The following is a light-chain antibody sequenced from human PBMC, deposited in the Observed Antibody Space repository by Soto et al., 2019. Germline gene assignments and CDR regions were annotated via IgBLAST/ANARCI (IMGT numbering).Light chain of an antibody. J-gene: IGLJ1*01. CDR2: DAS. CDR3: NSYPRKDTYV. CDR1: XXDFGAFNY. Sequence: QSVLTQPASLSGSPGQAITISCSGTXXDFGAFNYVSWYQQHPCKAPKLMIYDASNRPSGVSNIFSGSKSGNTAYLTISGLRAEDEADYYCNSYPRKDTYVFGTGTKVTLL. V-gene: IGLV2-14*03.